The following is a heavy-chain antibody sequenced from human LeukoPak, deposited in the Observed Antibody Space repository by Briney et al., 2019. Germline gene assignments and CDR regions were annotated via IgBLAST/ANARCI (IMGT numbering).Heavy chain of an antibody. J-gene: IGHJ6*02. D-gene: IGHD2-15*01. Sequence: GGSLRLSCAASGFTFSDYYMSWIRQAPGKGLEWVSYISSSSSTIYYADSVKGRFTISRDNAKNSLYLQMNSLRAEDTAVYYCARDTCSGGSCYIYYYYYGMDVWGQGTTVTVSS. CDR2: ISSSSSTI. CDR1: GFTFSDYY. CDR3: ARDTCSGGSCYIYYYYYGMDV. V-gene: IGHV3-11*04.